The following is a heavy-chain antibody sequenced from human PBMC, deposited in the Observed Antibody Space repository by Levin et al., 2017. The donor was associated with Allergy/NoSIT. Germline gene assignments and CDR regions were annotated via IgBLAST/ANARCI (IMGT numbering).Heavy chain of an antibody. Sequence: GGSLRLSCAASGFAFSSYWMSWVRQAPGKGLEWVANIKQDGSEKYYVDSVKGRFTISRDNAKNSLYLQMNSLRAEDTAVYYCARFGGIAAAGPSGYWGQGTLVTVSS. J-gene: IGHJ4*02. D-gene: IGHD6-13*01. CDR2: IKQDGSEK. CDR1: GFAFSSYW. CDR3: ARFGGIAAAGPSGY. V-gene: IGHV3-7*01.